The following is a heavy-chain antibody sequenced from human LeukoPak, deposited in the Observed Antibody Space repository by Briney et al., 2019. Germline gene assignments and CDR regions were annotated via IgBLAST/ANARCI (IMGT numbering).Heavy chain of an antibody. V-gene: IGHV3-30*01. Sequence: GGSLRLSCAASGFTFSSYAMHWVRQAPGKGLEWVAVIEYDGSNKYYADSVKGRFTISRDNSKNTLYLQMNSLRAEDTAEYYCARGLHSCVIAAAVYWGQGTLVTVSS. CDR3: ARGLHSCVIAAAVY. J-gene: IGHJ4*02. CDR1: GFTFSSYA. CDR2: IEYDGSNK. D-gene: IGHD6-13*01.